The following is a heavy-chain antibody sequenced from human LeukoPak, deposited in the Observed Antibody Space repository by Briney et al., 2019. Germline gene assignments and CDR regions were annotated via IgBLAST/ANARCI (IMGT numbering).Heavy chain of an antibody. CDR2: INHSGST. J-gene: IGHJ5*02. CDR3: ARGHRIAARPPGFDP. D-gene: IGHD6-6*01. V-gene: IGHV4-34*01. CDR1: GGSISSYY. Sequence: PSETLSLTCTVSGGSISSYYWSWIRQPPGKGLEWIGEINHSGSTNYNPSLKSRVTISVDTSKNQFSLKLSSVTAADTAVYYCARGHRIAARPPGFDPWGQGTLVTVSS.